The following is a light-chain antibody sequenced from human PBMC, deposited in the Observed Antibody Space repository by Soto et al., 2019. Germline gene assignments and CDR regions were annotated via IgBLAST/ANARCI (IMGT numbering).Light chain of an antibody. CDR3: QQYGSSPRT. Sequence: EIVLTQFPDTLSLSPGERASLSCRASQSVSSSSLAWYQQKRGQAPRLLIHGASSRATGIPDRFSGSGSGTDFTLTISRLEPEDFAVYYCQQYGSSPRTFGQGTKVEV. V-gene: IGKV3-20*01. J-gene: IGKJ1*01. CDR2: GAS. CDR1: QSVSSSS.